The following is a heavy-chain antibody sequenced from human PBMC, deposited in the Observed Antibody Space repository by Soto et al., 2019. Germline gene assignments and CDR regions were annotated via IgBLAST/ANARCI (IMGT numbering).Heavy chain of an antibody. CDR1: GGSISSYY. CDR3: ARARQRLFSHWSFDL. V-gene: IGHV4-59*01. Sequence: SETLSLTCTVSGGSISSYYWSWIRQPPGKGLEWIGYIYYSGSTNYNPSLNSRVTMSVDTSQNQFSLNLGSVTAADTAVYYCARARQRLFSHWSFDLWGRGTLVTVSS. D-gene: IGHD6-25*01. CDR2: IYYSGST. J-gene: IGHJ2*01.